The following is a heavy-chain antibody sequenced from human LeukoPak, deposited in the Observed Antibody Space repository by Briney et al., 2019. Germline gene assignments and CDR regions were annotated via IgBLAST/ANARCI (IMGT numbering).Heavy chain of an antibody. D-gene: IGHD6-13*01. CDR3: AKDQAAAGSDASMDV. CDR1: GFSFSNYD. V-gene: IGHV3-30-3*01. Sequence: GGSLRLSCTTSGFSFSNYDMHWVRQAPDKGLEWVTVISYDGNKKYYRDSVRGRLTISRDNSKNTVYLQMNSLREEDTAVYYCAKDQAAAGSDASMDVWGQGTTVIVSS. CDR2: ISYDGNKK. J-gene: IGHJ6*02.